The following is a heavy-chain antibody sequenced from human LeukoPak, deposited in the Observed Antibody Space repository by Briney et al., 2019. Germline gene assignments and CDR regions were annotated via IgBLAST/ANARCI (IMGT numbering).Heavy chain of an antibody. D-gene: IGHD3-3*01. Sequence: SETQSLTCAVYGGSFSGYYWSWIRQPPGKGLEWIGEINHSGSTNYNPSLKSRVTISVDTSKNQFSLKLSSVTAADTAVYYCARKVTYYDFWSGYFSGNWFDPWGQGTLVTVSS. CDR2: INHSGST. CDR1: GGSFSGYY. J-gene: IGHJ5*02. CDR3: ARKVTYYDFWSGYFSGNWFDP. V-gene: IGHV4-34*01.